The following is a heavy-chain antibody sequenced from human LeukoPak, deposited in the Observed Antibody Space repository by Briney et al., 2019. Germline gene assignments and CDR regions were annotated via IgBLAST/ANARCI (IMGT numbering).Heavy chain of an antibody. J-gene: IGHJ4*02. Sequence: PSETLSLTCTVSGGSISSYYWSWIQQPPGKGLEWIGYIYYSGSTNYNPSLKSRVTISVDTSKNQFSLKLSSVTAADTAVYYCARGGYYYDSSGFGASESWGQGTLVTVSS. D-gene: IGHD3-22*01. V-gene: IGHV4-59*01. CDR3: ARGGYYYDSSGFGASES. CDR2: IYYSGST. CDR1: GGSISSYY.